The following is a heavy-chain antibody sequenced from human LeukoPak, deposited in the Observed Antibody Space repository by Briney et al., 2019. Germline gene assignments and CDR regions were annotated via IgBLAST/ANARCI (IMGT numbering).Heavy chain of an antibody. CDR2: INHSGST. CDR1: GGSFSGYY. CDR3: AKNWIVYQLHSQARAGWFDP. J-gene: IGHJ5*02. Sequence: PSETLSLTCAVYGGSFSGYYWSWIRQPPGKGLEWIGEINHSGSTNYNPSLKSRVTISVDTSKNQFSLKLSSVTAADTAVYYCAKNWIVYQLHSQARAGWFDPWAREPWSPSPQ. D-gene: IGHD2-2*01. V-gene: IGHV4-34*01.